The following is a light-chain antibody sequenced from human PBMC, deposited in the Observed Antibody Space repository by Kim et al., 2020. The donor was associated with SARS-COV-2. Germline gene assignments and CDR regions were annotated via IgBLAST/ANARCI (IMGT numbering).Light chain of an antibody. V-gene: IGKV3D-15*01. CDR3: QQYTNWPIT. Sequence: SVSPGERVTLSCRASQTVSSYLAWYQQKRGQAPTLLIYGAAIRATGIPARFSGSGSGTDFTLTINGLQSEDFAVYYCQQYTNWPITFGGGTKLEI. CDR2: GAA. J-gene: IGKJ4*01. CDR1: QTVSSY.